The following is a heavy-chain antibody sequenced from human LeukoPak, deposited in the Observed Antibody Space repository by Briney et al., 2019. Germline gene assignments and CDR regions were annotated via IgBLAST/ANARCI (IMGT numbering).Heavy chain of an antibody. J-gene: IGHJ6*02. Sequence: SETLSLTCTVSGGSISSGGYYWSWIRQPPGKGLEWIGYIYHSESTYYNPSLKSRVTISVDRSKNQFSLKLSSVTAADTAVYYCAREGPNYYGSGYYYYGMDVWGQGTTVTVSS. CDR3: AREGPNYYGSGYYYYGMDV. V-gene: IGHV4-30-2*01. CDR1: GGSISSGGYY. D-gene: IGHD3-10*01. CDR2: IYHSEST.